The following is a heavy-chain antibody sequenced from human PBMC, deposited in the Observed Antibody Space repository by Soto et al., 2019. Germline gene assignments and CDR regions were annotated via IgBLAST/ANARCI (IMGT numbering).Heavy chain of an antibody. CDR2: IYYSGST. D-gene: IGHD2-2*01. CDR1: GGSISSGDYY. J-gene: IGHJ6*02. V-gene: IGHV4-30-4*01. Sequence: SETLSLTCTVSGGSISSGDYYWSWIRQPPGRGLEWIGYIYYSGSTYYNPSLKGRVTISIDMSKNQFSLKLSSVTAADTAVYYCARESRKGEIVVLSAAMGHYYYYGMDVWGQGTTVTVSS. CDR3: ARESRKGEIVVLSAAMGHYYYYGMDV.